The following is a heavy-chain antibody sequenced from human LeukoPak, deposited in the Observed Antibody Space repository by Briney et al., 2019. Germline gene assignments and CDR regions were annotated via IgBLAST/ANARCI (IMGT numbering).Heavy chain of an antibody. V-gene: IGHV3-43D*03. CDR3: ARGNYRSAQTMFDS. D-gene: IGHD6-25*01. CDR2: ITWGDGDP. CDR1: GFTFYDYA. J-gene: IGHJ4*02. Sequence: GGSLRLSCAASGFTFYDYAMHWLRQVPGKGLEWISLITWGDGDPYYADSVRGRFSISRDNTRDSLYLQMSSLRPEDAAFYFCARGNYRSAQTMFDSWGPGTLVTVSS.